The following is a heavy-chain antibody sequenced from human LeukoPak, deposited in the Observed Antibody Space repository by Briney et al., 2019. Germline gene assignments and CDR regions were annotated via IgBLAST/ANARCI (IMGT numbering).Heavy chain of an antibody. Sequence: ASVKVSCKASGHTFTSYGISWVRQAPGKGLEWMGWISAYNGNTNYAQKLQGRVTMTTDTSTSTAYMELRSLRSDDTAVYYCARRGVRGASTRYYYMDVWGKGTTVTVSS. CDR3: ARRGVRGASTRYYYMDV. CDR2: ISAYNGNT. D-gene: IGHD3-10*01. V-gene: IGHV1-18*01. CDR1: GHTFTSYG. J-gene: IGHJ6*03.